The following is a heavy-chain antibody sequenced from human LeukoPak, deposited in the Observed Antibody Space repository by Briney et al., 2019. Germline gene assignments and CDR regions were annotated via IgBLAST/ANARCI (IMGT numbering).Heavy chain of an antibody. V-gene: IGHV4-34*01. CDR1: GGSFSGYY. CDR2: INHSGST. CDR3: ARGLPSSSWYPYYYYMDV. D-gene: IGHD6-13*01. J-gene: IGHJ6*03. Sequence: SETLSLTCAVYGGSFSGYYWSWIRQPPGKGLELIGEINHSGSTNYNPSLKSRVTISVDTSKNQFSLKLSSVTAADTAVYYCARGLPSSSWYPYYYYMDVWGKGTTVTVSS.